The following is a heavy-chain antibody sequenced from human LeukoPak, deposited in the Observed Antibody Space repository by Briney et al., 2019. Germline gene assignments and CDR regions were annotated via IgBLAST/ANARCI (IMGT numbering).Heavy chain of an antibody. V-gene: IGHV4-59*11. CDR1: RGPISSHY. CDR3: TRSRVSGSYFDYHSGMDV. D-gene: IGHD1-26*01. CDR2: VSFSGTT. J-gene: IGHJ6*02. Sequence: SETLSLTCPVSRGPISSHYWSWIRQPPGKGLEWIGYVSFSGTTKYSPSLNSRVTISRDTSKNQFSLRVNSVAAADTAVYYCTRSRVSGSYFDYHSGMDVWGQGTTVIVSS.